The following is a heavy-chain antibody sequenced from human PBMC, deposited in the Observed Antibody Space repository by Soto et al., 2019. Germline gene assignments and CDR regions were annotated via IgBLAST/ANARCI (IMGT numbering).Heavy chain of an antibody. J-gene: IGHJ6*03. V-gene: IGHV1-69*02. CDR1: GGSFTSYT. CDR3: AKSLLFVDHAYMDV. Sequence: QVHLVHSGAEVKKPGSSVKVSCEASGGSFTSYTFTWVRQAPGQGLEWMGRIIPIKGRADYALKLQDRVTITADRSTKTVYMELRGLRPEDTAIYYCAKSLLFVDHAYMDVWGKGTTVTVSS. CDR2: IIPIKGRA. D-gene: IGHD2-21*01.